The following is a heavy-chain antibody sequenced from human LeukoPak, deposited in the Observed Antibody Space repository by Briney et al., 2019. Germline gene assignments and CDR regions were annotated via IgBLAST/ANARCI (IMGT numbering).Heavy chain of an antibody. D-gene: IGHD5-18*01. CDR3: ALGYSYGCFDY. J-gene: IGHJ4*02. V-gene: IGHV3-66*01. CDR2: IFSSGST. CDR1: GFTVSSNY. Sequence: SGGSLRLSCAASGFTVSSNYMGWVRQAPGKGLEWVSVIFSSGSTYYADSVKGRFTIPRDNSKNTLYLQMNSLRAEDTAVFYCALGYSYGCFDYWGQGTLVTVSS.